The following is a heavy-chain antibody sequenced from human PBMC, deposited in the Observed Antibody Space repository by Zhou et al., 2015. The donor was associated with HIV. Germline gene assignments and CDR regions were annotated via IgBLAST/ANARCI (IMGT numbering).Heavy chain of an antibody. D-gene: IGHD3-9*01. CDR2: IIPIFGTA. V-gene: IGHV1-69*01. J-gene: IGHJ5*02. Sequence: QVQLVQSGAEVKKPGSSVKVSCKASGGTFSSYAISWVRQAPGQGLEWMGGIIPIFGTANYAQKFQGRVTITADESTSTAYMELSSLRSEDTAVYYCARDLSRIGYFDWSPRGSFGFDPWGQGTLVTVSS. CDR3: ARDLSRIGYFDWSPRGSFGFDP. CDR1: GGTFSSYA.